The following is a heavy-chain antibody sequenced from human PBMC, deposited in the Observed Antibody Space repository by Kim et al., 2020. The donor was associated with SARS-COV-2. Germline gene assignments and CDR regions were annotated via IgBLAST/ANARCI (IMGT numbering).Heavy chain of an antibody. CDR3: AKDRRPAVIIAVAGNFDY. J-gene: IGHJ4*02. V-gene: IGHV3-23*01. Sequence: KGRFTISRDNSKNTLYLQMNSLRAEDTAVYYCAKDRRPAVIIAVAGNFDYWGQGTLVTVSS. D-gene: IGHD6-19*01.